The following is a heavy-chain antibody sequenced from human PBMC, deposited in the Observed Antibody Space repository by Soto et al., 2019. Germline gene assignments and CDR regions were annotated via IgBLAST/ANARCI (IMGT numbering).Heavy chain of an antibody. Sequence: ASVKVSCKASGYTFTSYYMHWVRQAPGQGLEWMGIINPSGGSTSYAQKFQGRVTMTRDTSTSTVYMELSSLRSEDTAVYYCARVSVVVPAATSPHDYWGQGTLVTVSS. J-gene: IGHJ4*02. D-gene: IGHD2-2*01. CDR1: GYTFTSYY. CDR3: ARVSVVVPAATSPHDY. CDR2: INPSGGST. V-gene: IGHV1-46*01.